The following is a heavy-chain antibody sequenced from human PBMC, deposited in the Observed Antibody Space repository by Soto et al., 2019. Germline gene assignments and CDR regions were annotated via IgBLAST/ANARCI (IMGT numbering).Heavy chain of an antibody. Sequence: PGESLKISCQGSGYSFTSYWIAWVRQTPGKGLEWMGIIYPGDSDTRYSPSFQGQVTISADKSISTAYLQWSSLKASDTAMYYCARLAGYYDSSGPDASDYWGQGTLVTVSS. CDR2: IYPGDSDT. CDR3: ARLAGYYDSSGPDASDY. D-gene: IGHD3-22*01. J-gene: IGHJ4*02. CDR1: GYSFTSYW. V-gene: IGHV5-51*01.